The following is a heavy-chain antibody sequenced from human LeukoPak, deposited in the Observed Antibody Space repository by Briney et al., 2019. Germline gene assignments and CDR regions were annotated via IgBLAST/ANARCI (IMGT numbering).Heavy chain of an antibody. Sequence: GGSLRLSCAASGFTFSSYWMSWVRQVPGKGLEWVANIKQDGSEKYYVDSVKGRFTISRDNAKNSLYLQMNSLRAEDTAVYYCARDQYGDYYYYGMDVWGQGTTVTVSS. D-gene: IGHD4-17*01. CDR1: GFTFSSYW. CDR3: ARDQYGDYYYYGMDV. CDR2: IKQDGSEK. V-gene: IGHV3-7*01. J-gene: IGHJ6*02.